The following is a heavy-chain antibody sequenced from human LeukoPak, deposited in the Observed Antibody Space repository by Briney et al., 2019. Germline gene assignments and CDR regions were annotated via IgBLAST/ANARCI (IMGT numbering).Heavy chain of an antibody. CDR3: ARDLYRDSLPVSWFDP. V-gene: IGHV1-18*01. J-gene: IGHJ5*02. CDR1: GYTSTSYG. D-gene: IGHD4-11*01. CDR2: ISDYNGNT. Sequence: ASVKVSCKASGYTSTSYGISWVRQAPGQGLEWMGWISDYNGNTNYAQKLQGRVTMTTDTSTSTAYMELRSLRSGDTAVYYCARDLYRDSLPVSWFDPWGQGTLVTVSS.